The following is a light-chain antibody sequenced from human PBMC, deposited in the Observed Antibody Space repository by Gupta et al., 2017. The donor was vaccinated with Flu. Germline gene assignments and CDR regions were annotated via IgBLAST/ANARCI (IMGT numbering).Light chain of an antibody. V-gene: IGLV3-21*03. CDR1: KIGSKS. Sequence: GKKGRITGGGKKIGSKSLDWYPPMPGQAPGGGGVYDNRRPSGIPERFSGSNSGNTATLTISRVEAGDEADYYCQVWDSSSNVWVFGGGTRLTVL. J-gene: IGLJ3*02. CDR3: QVWDSSSNVWV. CDR2: YDN.